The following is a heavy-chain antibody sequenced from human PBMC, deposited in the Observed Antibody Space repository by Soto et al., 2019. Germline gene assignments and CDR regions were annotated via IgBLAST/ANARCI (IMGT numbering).Heavy chain of an antibody. D-gene: IGHD3-22*01. V-gene: IGHV4-39*01. CDR3: ARLPYYDTPPVTFDI. CDR1: GDSIRSINNY. Sequence: PSETLSLTCTVSGDSIRSINNYWGWIRQPPGKGLEWIGTIYSTVSTHYNPSLKSRVTISVDTSKNQFSLKLNSVTAADTAVYYCARLPYYDTPPVTFDIWGQGAMVTVSS. CDR2: IYSTVST. J-gene: IGHJ3*02.